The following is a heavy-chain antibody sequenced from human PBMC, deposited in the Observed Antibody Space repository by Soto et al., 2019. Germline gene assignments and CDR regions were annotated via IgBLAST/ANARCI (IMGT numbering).Heavy chain of an antibody. J-gene: IGHJ6*04. CDR1: GGSISSSSYY. Sequence: QLQLQESGPGLVKPSETLSLTCTVSGGSISSSSYYWGWIRQPPGKGLEWIGSIYYSGSTYYNPSLKSRVTISVDTSKNQFSLKLSSVTAADTAVYYCARLSYTVSREMDVWGKGTTVTVSS. CDR2: IYYSGST. D-gene: IGHD2-2*02. V-gene: IGHV4-39*01. CDR3: ARLSYTVSREMDV.